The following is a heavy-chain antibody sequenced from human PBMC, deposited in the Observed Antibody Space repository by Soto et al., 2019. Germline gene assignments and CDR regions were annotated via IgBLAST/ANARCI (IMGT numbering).Heavy chain of an antibody. CDR1: GDTFTSYY. D-gene: IGHD3-10*01. CDR3: AREPTGAGSYITGLPYYCMDG. Sequence: GASVKVSCEASGDTFTSYYMHWVRQAPGQGLEWMGIINPSGGSTSYAQKFQGRVTMTRDTSTSTVYMERSSLRSEDTAVYYCAREPTGAGSYITGLPYYCMDGWGRESTVTVSS. J-gene: IGHJ6*01. CDR2: INPSGGST. V-gene: IGHV1-46*01.